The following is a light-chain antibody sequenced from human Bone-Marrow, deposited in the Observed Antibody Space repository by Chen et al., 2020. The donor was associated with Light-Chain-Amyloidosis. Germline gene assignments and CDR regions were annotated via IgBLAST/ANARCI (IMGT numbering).Light chain of an antibody. CDR2: RTK. J-gene: IGLJ1*01. CDR1: SSNIGINY. CDR3: AAWDGSLSGYV. V-gene: IGLV1-47*01. Sequence: QSVLTQPPSASGTTGQMVTLSSSGASSNIGINYVYWYQHLPGAAPTLLIHRTKQRPSGVPDRFSASKAGTSAFLASGGLRSEEEADYYCAAWDGSLSGYVFGTGTKVIVL.